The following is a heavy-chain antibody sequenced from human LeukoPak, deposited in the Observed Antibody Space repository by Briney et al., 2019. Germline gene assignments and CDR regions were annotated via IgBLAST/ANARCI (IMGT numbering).Heavy chain of an antibody. Sequence: GGSLRLSCAASGFTFSSHSMNWVRQAPGKGLEWVLSISSSSSYIYYADSVKGRFTISRDNVKNSVYLQMNNLRAEDTAVYYCARDVIDYWGQGTLVTVSS. CDR1: GFTFSSHS. J-gene: IGHJ4*02. CDR2: ISSSSSYI. CDR3: ARDVIDY. D-gene: IGHD2/OR15-2a*01. V-gene: IGHV3-21*06.